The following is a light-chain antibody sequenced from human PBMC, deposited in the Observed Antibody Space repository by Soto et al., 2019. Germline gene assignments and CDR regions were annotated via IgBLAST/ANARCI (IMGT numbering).Light chain of an antibody. CDR3: QRYNDFQYV. Sequence: DIQMTQSPSTLSASVGDRVTITCRASQSISNWLAWYQQKPGKAPKLLIYKAINLQSGVPSRFSGSGSGTEFSLPISGLQPDDFATYYCQRYNDFQYVFGQGTKLEMK. V-gene: IGKV1-5*03. CDR2: KAI. J-gene: IGKJ2*01. CDR1: QSISNW.